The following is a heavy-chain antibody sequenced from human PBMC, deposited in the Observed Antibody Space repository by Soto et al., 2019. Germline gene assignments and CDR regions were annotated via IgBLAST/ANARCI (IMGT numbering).Heavy chain of an antibody. J-gene: IGHJ4*02. V-gene: IGHV4-34*01. Sequence: QVQLQQWGAGLLKPSETLSLTCAVYGGSFSGYYWSWIRQPPGKGLEWIGEINHSGSTNYNPSLKSRVTIAVDTAKNQVSLKLSSVTAADTAVYYCARRTGAAAREGGGQGTLVTVSS. D-gene: IGHD6-13*01. CDR1: GGSFSGYY. CDR2: INHSGST. CDR3: ARRTGAAAREG.